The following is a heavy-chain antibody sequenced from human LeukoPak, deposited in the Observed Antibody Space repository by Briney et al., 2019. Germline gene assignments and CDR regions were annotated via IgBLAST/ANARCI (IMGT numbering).Heavy chain of an antibody. CDR3: ARHHWRSAYFDY. CDR1: GGSSSNYY. Sequence: SETLSLTCTVSGGSSSNYYWSWLRQSPGKGLEWIGYIHYSGNTNYNPSLSSRVTISVDTSKNQFSLKVSSVTAADTAVYYCARHHWRSAYFDYWGQGTLVTVSS. J-gene: IGHJ4*02. V-gene: IGHV4-59*08. CDR2: IHYSGNT. D-gene: IGHD1-1*01.